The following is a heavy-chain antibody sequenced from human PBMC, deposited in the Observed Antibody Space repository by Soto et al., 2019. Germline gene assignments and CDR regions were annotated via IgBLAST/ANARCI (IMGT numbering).Heavy chain of an antibody. D-gene: IGHD4-17*01. CDR3: AHKGITVGKGSFDN. CDR2: IYWDEDK. J-gene: IGHJ4*02. Sequence: QITLKETGPTLVKPTQTLTLTCTFSGFSLITSGGGVGWIRQPPGKALEWLALIYWDEDKRYSPSLKSRLTITQDTSKNQVVLTMNNMDPVDTATDYCAHKGITVGKGSFDNWGQGTLVTVAS. V-gene: IGHV2-5*02. CDR1: GFSLITSGGG.